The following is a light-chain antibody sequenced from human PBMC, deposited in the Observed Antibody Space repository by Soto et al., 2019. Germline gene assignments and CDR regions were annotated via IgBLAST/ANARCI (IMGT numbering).Light chain of an antibody. Sequence: IVLTQSPCTLSLSPLERATLSCMASQSVSSYLAWYQQKPGQAPRVLIYDASNRATGIPARFSGSGSGTDFTLTISGLEPEDFAVYHCQQYARSPLTFGGGTKVDIK. J-gene: IGKJ4*01. CDR1: QSVSSY. CDR2: DAS. CDR3: QQYARSPLT. V-gene: IGKV3-11*01.